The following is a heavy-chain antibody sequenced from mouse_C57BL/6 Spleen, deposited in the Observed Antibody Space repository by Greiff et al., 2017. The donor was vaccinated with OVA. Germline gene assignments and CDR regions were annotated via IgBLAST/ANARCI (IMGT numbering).Heavy chain of an antibody. CDR3: ARYYGNRYAMDY. CDR1: GYTFTSYW. V-gene: IGHV1-52*01. CDR2: IDPSDSDT. J-gene: IGHJ4*01. D-gene: IGHD2-1*01. Sequence: QVQLQQPGAELVRPGSSVKLSCKASGYTFTSYWMHWVKQRPIQGLEWIGNIDPSDSDTHYNQKFKDKATLTVDKSSSTAYMQLSSLTSEDSAVYYCARYYGNRYAMDYWGQGTSVTVSS.